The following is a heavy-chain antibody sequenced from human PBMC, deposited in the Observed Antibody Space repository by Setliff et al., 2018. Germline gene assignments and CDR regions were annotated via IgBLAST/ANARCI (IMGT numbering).Heavy chain of an antibody. CDR1: GFTFRSYH. J-gene: IGHJ4*02. CDR2: IISGDDT. V-gene: IGHV3-23*01. Sequence: GGSLRLSCTASGFTFRSYHMSWVRQAPGKGLEWVSSIISGDDTRYPDSVQGRFTISRDNSKNTLSLQMSSLRTEDTAIYFCAGQGPIFGSGLIPGFDQWGQGTMVTVSS. CDR3: AGQGPIFGSGLIPGFDQ. D-gene: IGHD3-3*01.